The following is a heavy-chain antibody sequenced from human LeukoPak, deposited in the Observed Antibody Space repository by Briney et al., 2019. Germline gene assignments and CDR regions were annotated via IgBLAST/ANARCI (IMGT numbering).Heavy chain of an antibody. CDR1: GDSVSSNSAA. J-gene: IGHJ4*02. Sequence: SQTLSLTCAISGDSVSSNSAAWNWIRQSPSRGLEWLGRTYYRSKWYNDYAVSVKSRITINPDTSKNQFSLQLNSVTPEDTAVYYCAAASHLGVAPAAIGLDYWGQGTLVTVSS. D-gene: IGHD2-2*02. CDR2: TYYRSKWYN. CDR3: AAASHLGVAPAAIGLDY. V-gene: IGHV6-1*01.